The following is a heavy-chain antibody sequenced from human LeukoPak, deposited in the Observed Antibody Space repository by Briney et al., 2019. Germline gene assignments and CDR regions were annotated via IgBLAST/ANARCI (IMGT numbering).Heavy chain of an antibody. V-gene: IGHV4-34*01. CDR3: ARGRGYSGYDRASPFRY. CDR1: GGSFSGFH. Sequence: PSETLSLTCAVFGGSFSGFHWSWIRQPPGKGLEWIGEINHSGSTNYNPSLKTRVTITVDTSKNQFSLKLSSVTAADTAVYYCARGRGYSGYDRASPFRYWGQGTLVTVSS. CDR2: INHSGST. J-gene: IGHJ4*02. D-gene: IGHD5-12*01.